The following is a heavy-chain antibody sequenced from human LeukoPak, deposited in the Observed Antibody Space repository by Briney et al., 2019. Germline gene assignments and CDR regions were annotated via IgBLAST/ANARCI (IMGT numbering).Heavy chain of an antibody. J-gene: IGHJ4*02. CDR1: GFIFSSYS. CDR2: ISSSSSYI. V-gene: IGHV3-21*04. CDR3: AKDSSAYDAYYFDY. Sequence: GGSLRLSCVASGFIFSSYSMNWVRQAPGKGLEWVSSISSSSSYINYADSVKGRFTVSRDNAQNSLYLQMNSLRAEDTAVYYCAKDSSAYDAYYFDYWGQGTLVTVSS. D-gene: IGHD3-22*01.